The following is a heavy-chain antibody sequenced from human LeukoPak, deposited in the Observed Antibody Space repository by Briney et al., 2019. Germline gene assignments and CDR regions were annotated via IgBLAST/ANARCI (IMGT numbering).Heavy chain of an antibody. Sequence: PSETLSLTCTVSGGSISGYYWGWIRQPAGKGLEWIGRIYTGGSADYNPSLKSRVIMSADTSKNQFSLRLSSVTAADTAIYYCAREPHPWGQGTLVTVSS. J-gene: IGHJ5*02. V-gene: IGHV4-4*07. CDR1: GGSISGYY. CDR3: AREPHP. CDR2: IYTGGSA.